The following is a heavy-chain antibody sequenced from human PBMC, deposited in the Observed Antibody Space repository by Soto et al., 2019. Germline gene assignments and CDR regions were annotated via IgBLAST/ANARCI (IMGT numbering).Heavy chain of an antibody. V-gene: IGHV3-15*01. CDR1: GFNLSHPW. Sequence: EVQLVESGGGLVKPGGSLRLSCVASGFNLSHPWMTWVRQAAGKGLEWVGRIKSKTDGGTADYAAPVKGRATISRDDSKNTVYLQMNSLKTEDTAAYYCTTGIYYDILTGYHNVAYWGQGALVTVSS. J-gene: IGHJ4*02. D-gene: IGHD3-9*01. CDR2: IKSKTDGGTA. CDR3: TTGIYYDILTGYHNVAY.